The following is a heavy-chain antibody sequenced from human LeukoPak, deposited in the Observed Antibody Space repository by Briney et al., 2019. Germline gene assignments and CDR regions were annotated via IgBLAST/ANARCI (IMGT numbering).Heavy chain of an antibody. CDR1: GFTFSSHA. Sequence: GGSLRLSCAASGFTFSSHAMSWVRQAPGKGLEWVSAISGSGGSTFYADSVKGRLTISRDNSKNTLYLQMNSLRAEDTAVYYCAKRAVGVAYYFDFWGQGTLVTVSS. CDR2: ISGSGGST. J-gene: IGHJ4*02. D-gene: IGHD1-26*01. V-gene: IGHV3-23*01. CDR3: AKRAVGVAYYFDF.